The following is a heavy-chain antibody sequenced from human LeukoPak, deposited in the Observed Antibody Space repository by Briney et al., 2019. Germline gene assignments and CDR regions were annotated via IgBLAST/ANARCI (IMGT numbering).Heavy chain of an antibody. CDR3: ARDRSYANDY. CDR1: GFTFSSYE. D-gene: IGHD1-26*01. CDR2: ISSSGSTI. J-gene: IGHJ4*02. Sequence: PGGSLRLSCAASGFTFSSYEMNWVRQAPGKGLEWVSYISSSGSTICYADSVKGRFTIYRDNAKNSLYLQMNSLRDEDTAVYYCARDRSYANDYWGQGTLVTVSS. V-gene: IGHV3-48*03.